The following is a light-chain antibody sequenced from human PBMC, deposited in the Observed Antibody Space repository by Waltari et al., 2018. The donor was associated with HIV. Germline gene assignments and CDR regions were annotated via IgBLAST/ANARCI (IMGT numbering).Light chain of an antibody. J-gene: IGLJ3*02. CDR3: CSYAGSDTLV. CDR1: RSNVGTYNL. Sequence: HSALTQHASVSGPPGQSITISCTATRSNVGTYNLVSWYQQHPGKPPNLLIYEVKRRPAGLSDRYSGSKSGNTASLTVSGLQAEDEAIYYCCSYAGSDTLVFGGGTSLTIL. V-gene: IGLV2-23*02. CDR2: EVK.